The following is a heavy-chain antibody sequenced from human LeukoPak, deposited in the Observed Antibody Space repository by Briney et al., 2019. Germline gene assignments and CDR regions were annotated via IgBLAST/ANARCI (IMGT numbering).Heavy chain of an antibody. D-gene: IGHD1-7*01. CDR2: ISGSGGTT. J-gene: IGHJ4*02. V-gene: IGHV3-23*01. Sequence: HPGGSLRLSYAASGFTLSSFAMNWVRQAPGKGLEWVSAISGSGGTTFYADSVKGRLTISRDNSKNTLYLQMNSLRAEDTAVYYCVKRTVNYPFDFWGQGTLVTVSS. CDR1: GFTLSSFA. CDR3: VKRTVNYPFDF.